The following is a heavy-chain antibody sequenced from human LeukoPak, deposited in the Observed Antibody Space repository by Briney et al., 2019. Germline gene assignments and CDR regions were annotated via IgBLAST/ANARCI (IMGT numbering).Heavy chain of an antibody. CDR2: IHSSGST. CDR1: GGSISSYY. CDR3: ARDLPLSGTFDI. J-gene: IGHJ3*02. D-gene: IGHD5-12*01. V-gene: IGHV4-59*06. Sequence: SETLSLTCTVSGGSISSYYWSWFRQHPGKGLEWIGYIHSSGSTYFNPSLKSRVTISLDTSKNQFSLKLSSVAAADTAVYYCARDLPLSGTFDIWGQGTMVTVSS.